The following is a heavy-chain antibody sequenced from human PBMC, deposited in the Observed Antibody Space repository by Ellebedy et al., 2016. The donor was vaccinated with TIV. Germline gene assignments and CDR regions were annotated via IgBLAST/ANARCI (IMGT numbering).Heavy chain of an antibody. V-gene: IGHV1-69*04. Sequence: AASVKVSCKASGGTFSSFAINWVRQAPGQGLDWMGRIIPVLGVPNYLQKFQGRLTITADKSTNTAFMEMSSLRSDDTAVYYCARPDRYTGNADDAFGIWGQGTLVTVSS. CDR2: IIPVLGVP. CDR1: GGTFSSFA. CDR3: ARPDRYTGNADDAFGI. J-gene: IGHJ3*02. D-gene: IGHD1-1*01.